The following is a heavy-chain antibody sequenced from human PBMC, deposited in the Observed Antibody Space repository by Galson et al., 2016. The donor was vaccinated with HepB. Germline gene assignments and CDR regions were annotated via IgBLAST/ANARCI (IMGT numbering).Heavy chain of an antibody. J-gene: IGHJ4*02. Sequence: SLRLSCAASGFSLSNYWMHWVRQAPGKRLEWVSAISGSGDTTYYADSVKGRFSISRDNSKNTLYLQMSSLTAEDTAVYYCAKWSDAAATYWGQGALVTVSS. CDR3: AKWSDAAATY. D-gene: IGHD6-13*01. CDR2: ISGSGDTT. V-gene: IGHV3-23*01. CDR1: GFSLSNYW.